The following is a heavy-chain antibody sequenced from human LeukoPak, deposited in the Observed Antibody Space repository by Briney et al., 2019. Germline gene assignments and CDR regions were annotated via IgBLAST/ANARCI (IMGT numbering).Heavy chain of an antibody. D-gene: IGHD6-19*01. CDR2: INTNTGNP. J-gene: IGHJ4*02. Sequence: ASVTVSCKASGYTFTSSALNWVRQAPGQGLEWMGWINTNTGNPTYAQGFTGRFVFSLDTSVSTAYLHISSLEAEDTAIYYCATDLKKGDSGCFDYWGQGTLVTVSS. V-gene: IGHV7-4-1*02. CDR3: ATDLKKGDSGCFDY. CDR1: GYTFTSSA.